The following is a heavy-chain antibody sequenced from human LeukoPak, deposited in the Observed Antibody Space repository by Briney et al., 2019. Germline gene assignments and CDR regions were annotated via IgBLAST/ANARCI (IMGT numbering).Heavy chain of an antibody. CDR3: ARVLSGYYDSSGPFDY. Sequence: GASVKVSYKASGYTFTGYYMHWVRQVPGQGLEWMGWINPNSGGTNYAQKFQGRVTMNTDTSISTAYMELSSLRSDDTAVYYCARVLSGYYDSSGPFDYWGQGTLVTVSS. V-gene: IGHV1-2*02. D-gene: IGHD3-22*01. CDR2: INPNSGGT. CDR1: GYTFTGYY. J-gene: IGHJ4*02.